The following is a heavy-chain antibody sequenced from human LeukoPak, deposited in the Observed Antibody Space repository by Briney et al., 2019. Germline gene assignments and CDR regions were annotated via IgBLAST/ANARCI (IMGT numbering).Heavy chain of an antibody. J-gene: IGHJ5*02. V-gene: IGHV3-30*01. CDR2: ISYDGSNK. D-gene: IGHD2-15*01. CDR1: GFTFSSYA. Sequence: GRSLRLSCAASGFTFSSYAMHWVRQAPGKGLEWVAVISYDGSNKYYADSVKGRFTISRDNSKNTLYLQMNSLRAEDTAVYYCAGDAIPYCSGGSCYSWFDPWGQGTLVTVST. CDR3: AGDAIPYCSGGSCYSWFDP.